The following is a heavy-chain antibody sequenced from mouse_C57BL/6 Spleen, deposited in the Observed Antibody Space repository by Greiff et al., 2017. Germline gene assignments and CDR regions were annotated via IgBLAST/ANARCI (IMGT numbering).Heavy chain of an antibody. CDR1: GYSFTGYY. V-gene: IGHV1-42*01. CDR3: ARSSGYMFAY. Sequence: EVQLQQSGPELVKPGASVKISCKASGYSFTGYYMNWVKQSPENSLEWIGEINPSTGGTTYNQKFKAKATLTVDKSSSTAYMQLKSVTSEDSAVYYCARSSGYMFAYWGQGTLVTVSA. CDR2: INPSTGGT. J-gene: IGHJ3*01. D-gene: IGHD3-2*02.